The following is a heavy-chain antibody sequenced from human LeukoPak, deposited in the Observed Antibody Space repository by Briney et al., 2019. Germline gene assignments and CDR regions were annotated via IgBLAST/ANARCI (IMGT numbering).Heavy chain of an antibody. CDR2: TYYRSKWYY. CDR3: ARGPQLVDYYYIDV. D-gene: IGHD6-13*01. J-gene: IGHJ6*03. V-gene: IGHV6-1*01. CDR1: EYSVSSNSAA. Sequence: SQTLSLTCAISEYSVSSNSAAWNWIRQSPSRGLEWLGRTYYRSKWYYDYAVSVKSRITIYPDTSKNQFSLQLNSVTPEDTAVYYCARGPQLVDYYYIDVWGKGTTVTVSS.